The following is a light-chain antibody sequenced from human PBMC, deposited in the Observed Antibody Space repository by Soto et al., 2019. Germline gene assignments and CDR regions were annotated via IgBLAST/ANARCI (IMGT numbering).Light chain of an antibody. J-gene: IGKJ2*02. CDR2: GAS. CDR3: HQSCSSPLCT. Sequence: EIVLTQSPGTLSLSPGERATLSCRASQSVSSSYLAWYQQKPGQAPRLLIYGASSRATGIPDRFSGSGSGTDFTLTIIRLEPEDFAVYYCHQSCSSPLCTFGQGTKLEIK. CDR1: QSVSSSY. V-gene: IGKV3-20*01.